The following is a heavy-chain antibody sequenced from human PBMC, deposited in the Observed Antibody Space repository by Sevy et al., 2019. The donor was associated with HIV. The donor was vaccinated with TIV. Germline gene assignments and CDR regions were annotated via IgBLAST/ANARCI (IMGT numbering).Heavy chain of an antibody. Sequence: GGSLRLSCAASGFTFSKYSMSWVRQPPGKGLEWVSTLSFGCGEINYADSVKGRFTISRDNSKSSVYLQMNNLRPEDTAVYYCAREVCTKPLDYWGQGTLVTVSS. CDR3: AREVCTKPLDY. J-gene: IGHJ4*02. V-gene: IGHV3-23*01. CDR1: GFTFSKYS. D-gene: IGHD2-8*01. CDR2: LSFGCGEI.